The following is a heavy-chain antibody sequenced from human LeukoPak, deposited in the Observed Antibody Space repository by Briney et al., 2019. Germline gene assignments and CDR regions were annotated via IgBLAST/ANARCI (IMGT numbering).Heavy chain of an antibody. CDR1: GGSISSYY. D-gene: IGHD3-3*01. CDR2: MYYSGST. J-gene: IGHJ3*02. V-gene: IGHV4-59*01. CDR3: AREGLRFLEWASDAFDI. Sequence: PSETLSLTCTVSGGSISSYYWSWIRQPPGKGLEWIRYMYYSGSTNYNPSLKSRVTISVDTSKNQFSLKLSSVTAADTAVYYCAREGLRFLEWASDAFDIWGQGTMVTVSS.